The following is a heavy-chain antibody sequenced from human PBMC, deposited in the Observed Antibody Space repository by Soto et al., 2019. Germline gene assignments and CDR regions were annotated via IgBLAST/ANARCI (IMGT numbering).Heavy chain of an antibody. CDR3: VKDRYVDY. J-gene: IGHJ4*02. CDR2: ISSNGGST. V-gene: IGHV3-64D*06. Sequence: AGSMRLCCSVFGFAFSNYAMHWVRQAPGKGLQYVSSISSNGGSTYYADSVKGRFTISRDNSKNTLYLQMSSLRLEDTAVYYCVKDRYVDYWGQGSLVTVSS. CDR1: GFAFSNYA.